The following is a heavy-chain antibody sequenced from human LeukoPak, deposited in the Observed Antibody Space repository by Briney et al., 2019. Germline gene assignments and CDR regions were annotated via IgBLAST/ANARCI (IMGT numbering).Heavy chain of an antibody. D-gene: IGHD4-17*01. CDR1: GFTFSSYS. CDR2: ISSSSSYI. CDR3: ARARDGDYWSDFDY. V-gene: IGHV3-21*01. Sequence: GGSLRLFCAASGFTFSSYSMNWVRQAPGKGLEWVSSISSSSSYIYYADSVKGRFTISRDNAKNSLYLQMNSLRAEDTAVYYCARARDGDYWSDFDYWGQGTLVTVSS. J-gene: IGHJ4*02.